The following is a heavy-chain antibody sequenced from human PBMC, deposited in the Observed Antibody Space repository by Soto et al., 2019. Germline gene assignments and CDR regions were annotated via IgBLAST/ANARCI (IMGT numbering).Heavy chain of an antibody. D-gene: IGHD6-13*01. V-gene: IGHV1-18*01. J-gene: IGHJ4*02. CDR2: ISGFNGNT. Sequence: QVPLVQSGAEVKKPGASVRVSCKASGYTFSRYGIIWVRQAPGQGLEWMGWISGFNGNTKESEKLQGRVTLTTDTAANTAHMELRGLRSDDTAVYYCARASAYSTPWSFDNWGQGTLVTVSS. CDR1: GYTFSRYG. CDR3: ARASAYSTPWSFDN.